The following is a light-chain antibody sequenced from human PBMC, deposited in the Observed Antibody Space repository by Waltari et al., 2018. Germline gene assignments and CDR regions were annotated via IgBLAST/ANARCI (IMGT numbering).Light chain of an antibody. V-gene: IGLV2-11*01. CDR2: DIT. Sequence: QSALAQPPSVSGSPGESVTISCTGTSRDVGNYLYVSWYQQHPGKAPKLMTFDITNRPAGVPDRFSASKSGNTAFLPISGLQAEDEAEYYCCSYAGSYTLVFGGGTKLTVL. CDR3: CSYAGSYTLV. J-gene: IGLJ3*02. CDR1: SRDVGNYLY.